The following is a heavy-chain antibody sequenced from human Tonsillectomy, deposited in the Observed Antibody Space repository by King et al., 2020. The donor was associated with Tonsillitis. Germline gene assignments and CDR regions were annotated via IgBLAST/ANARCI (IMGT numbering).Heavy chain of an antibody. CDR1: GFSFNTYW. CDR3: VRDINSHYGDSYYELFDI. J-gene: IGHJ3*02. D-gene: IGHD2-21*02. V-gene: IGHV3-7*03. Sequence: QLVQSGGGLVQPGGSLRLSCAASGFSFNTYWMAWVRQAPGKGLEWVANINKDASKNYYVDSVQGRFTISRDNAKNSLYLQMNSLRGEDTAVYYCVRDINSHYGDSYYELFDIWGQGTMVTVSS. CDR2: INKDASKN.